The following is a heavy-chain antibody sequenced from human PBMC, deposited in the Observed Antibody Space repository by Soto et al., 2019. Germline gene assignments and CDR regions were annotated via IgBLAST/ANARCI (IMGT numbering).Heavy chain of an antibody. CDR2: ISPYNDYT. J-gene: IGHJ6*02. D-gene: IGHD3-16*01. CDR3: ARGGYYDNSWGKLSHYGLDV. CDR1: GYTFIRYG. V-gene: IGHV1-18*01. Sequence: QVQLAQSANEVKKPGASVRVSCKAAGYTFIRYGIAWVRQAPGQGRECRGWISPYNDYTVYAKKFQGRVSLTADTSTRTVYMNLRGMKSDDTAVYYCARGGYYDNSWGKLSHYGLDVWGQGTSVSVSS.